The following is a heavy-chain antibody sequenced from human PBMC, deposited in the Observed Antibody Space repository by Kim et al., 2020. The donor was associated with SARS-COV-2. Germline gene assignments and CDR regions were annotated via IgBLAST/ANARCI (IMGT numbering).Heavy chain of an antibody. V-gene: IGHV3-21*01. D-gene: IGHD3-3*01. CDR3: ARDVVSFWSGYYGVGWFDP. CDR2: ISSSSSYI. CDR1: GFTFSSYS. J-gene: IGHJ5*02. Sequence: GGSLRLSCAASGFTFSSYSMNWVRQDPGKGLEWVSSISSSSSYIYYADSVKGRFTISRDNAKNSLYLQMNSLRAEDTAVYYCARDVVSFWSGYYGVGWFDPWGQGTLVTVSS.